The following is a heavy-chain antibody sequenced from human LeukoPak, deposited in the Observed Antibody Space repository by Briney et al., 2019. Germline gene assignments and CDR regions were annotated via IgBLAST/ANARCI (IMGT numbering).Heavy chain of an antibody. D-gene: IGHD4-17*01. J-gene: IGHJ4*02. CDR3: AREGGNDYGDYYFDY. CDR1: GGTFSSYA. V-gene: IGHV1-69*13. Sequence: ASVTVSCKASGGTFSSYAISWVRQAPGQGLEWMGGIIPIFGTANYAQKFQGRVTITADESTSTAYMELSSLRSEDTAVYYCAREGGNDYGDYYFDYWGQGTLVTVSS. CDR2: IIPIFGTA.